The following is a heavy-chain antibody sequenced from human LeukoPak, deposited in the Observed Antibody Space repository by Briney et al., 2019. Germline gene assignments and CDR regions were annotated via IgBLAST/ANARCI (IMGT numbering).Heavy chain of an antibody. CDR2: ISSSGDYM. D-gene: IGHD1-26*01. CDR3: ARDPYSGHYGNDYYYFMDV. J-gene: IGHJ6*03. V-gene: IGHV3-21*01. Sequence: GGSLRLSCAASGFTFSQYSMTWVRQAPGKGLEWVSFISSSGDYMYYGDSMKGRFTISRDNAKSSLYLQMNNLRAEDTAVYYCARDPYSGHYGNDYYYFMDVWGKGTTVTISS. CDR1: GFTFSQYS.